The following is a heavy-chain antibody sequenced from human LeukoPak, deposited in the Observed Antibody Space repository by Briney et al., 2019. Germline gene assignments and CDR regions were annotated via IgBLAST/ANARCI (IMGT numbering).Heavy chain of an antibody. D-gene: IGHD2-8*01. V-gene: IGHV3-48*03. J-gene: IGHJ6*03. Sequence: GGSLRLSCAASGFTFSSYEMNWVRQAPGKGLEWVSYISSSGSTIYYADSVKGRFTISRDNAKNSLYLQMNSLRAEDTAVYYCARDHFGSSGMDYYYYMDVWGKGTTVTIS. CDR1: GFTFSSYE. CDR3: ARDHFGSSGMDYYYYMDV. CDR2: ISSSGSTI.